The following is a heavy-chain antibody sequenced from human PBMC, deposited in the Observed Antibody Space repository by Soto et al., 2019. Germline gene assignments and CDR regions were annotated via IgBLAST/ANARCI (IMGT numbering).Heavy chain of an antibody. D-gene: IGHD3-22*01. Sequence: SLRLSCAASGFTVSSNYMSWVRQAPGKGLEWVSVIYSGGSTYYADSVKGRFTISRDNSKNTLYLQMNSLRAEDTAVYYCARDSRSGYYSDYYYYGMDVWGQGTTVTVSS. CDR1: GFTVSSNY. CDR3: ARDSRSGYYSDYYYYGMDV. J-gene: IGHJ6*02. V-gene: IGHV3-53*01. CDR2: IYSGGST.